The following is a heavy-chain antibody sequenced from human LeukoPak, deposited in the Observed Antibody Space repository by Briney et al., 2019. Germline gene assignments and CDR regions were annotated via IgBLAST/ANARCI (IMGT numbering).Heavy chain of an antibody. Sequence: PGGSLRLSCAASGFTFDDYAMHWVRQAPGKGLEWVSGISWNSGSIGYADSVKGRFTISRDNAKNSLYLQMNSLGAEDTALYYCAKDRGIAAADRYYYYGMDVWGQGTTVTVSS. CDR2: ISWNSGSI. CDR3: AKDRGIAAADRYYYYGMDV. J-gene: IGHJ6*02. V-gene: IGHV3-9*01. CDR1: GFTFDDYA. D-gene: IGHD6-13*01.